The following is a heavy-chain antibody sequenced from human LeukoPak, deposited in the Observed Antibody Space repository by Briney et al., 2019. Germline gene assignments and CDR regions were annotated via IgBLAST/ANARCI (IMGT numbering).Heavy chain of an antibody. J-gene: IGHJ6*02. D-gene: IGHD6-13*01. CDR1: GFTFDDYA. Sequence: SLRLSCAASGFTFDDYAMHWVRQAPGKGLEWVSTIKWNSGSIGYADSVKGRFTISRDNAKNSLYLQMSSLRPEDTALYYCAKDRRIAAAGKYGMDVWGQGTSVTVSS. V-gene: IGHV3-9*01. CDR2: IKWNSGSI. CDR3: AKDRRIAAAGKYGMDV.